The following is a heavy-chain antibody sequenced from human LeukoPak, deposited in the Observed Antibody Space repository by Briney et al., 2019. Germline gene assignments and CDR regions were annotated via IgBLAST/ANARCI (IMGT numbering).Heavy chain of an antibody. Sequence: KPGGSLRLSCAVSGFTFSSHSMNWVRQAPGKGLEWVSSISSSSIYIYYADSVKGRFTISRDNAKNSLYLQMNSLRAEDTAVYYCARSGYNYGYWFDYWGQGTLVTVSS. V-gene: IGHV3-21*01. J-gene: IGHJ4*02. CDR3: ARSGYNYGYWFDY. CDR1: GFTFSSHS. D-gene: IGHD5-18*01. CDR2: ISSSSIYI.